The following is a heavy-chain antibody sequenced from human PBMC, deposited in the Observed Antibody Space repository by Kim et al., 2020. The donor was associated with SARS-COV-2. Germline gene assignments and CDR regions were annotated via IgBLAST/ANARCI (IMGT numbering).Heavy chain of an antibody. Sequence: GGSLRLSCAASGFTFSSYGMHWVRQAPGKGLEWVAVIWYDGSNKYYADSVKGRFTISRDNSKNTLYLQMNSLRAEDTAVYYCAKTFPYYYDSSGYPENWGQGTLVTVST. J-gene: IGHJ4*02. CDR2: IWYDGSNK. CDR1: GFTFSSYG. CDR3: AKTFPYYYDSSGYPEN. D-gene: IGHD3-22*01. V-gene: IGHV3-33*06.